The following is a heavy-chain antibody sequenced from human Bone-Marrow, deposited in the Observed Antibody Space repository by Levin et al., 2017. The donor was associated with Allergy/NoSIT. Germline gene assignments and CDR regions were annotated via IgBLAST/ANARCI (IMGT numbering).Heavy chain of an antibody. V-gene: IGHV3-9*01. CDR3: AKGLVGDYYYGMDV. D-gene: IGHD6-19*01. CDR2: ISWNSGSI. J-gene: IGHJ6*02. Sequence: GGSLRLSCAASGFTFDDYAMHWVRQAPGKGLEWVSGISWNSGSIGYADSVKGRFTISRDNAKNSLYLQMNSLRAEDTALYYCAKGLVGDYYYGMDVWGQGTTVTVSS. CDR1: GFTFDDYA.